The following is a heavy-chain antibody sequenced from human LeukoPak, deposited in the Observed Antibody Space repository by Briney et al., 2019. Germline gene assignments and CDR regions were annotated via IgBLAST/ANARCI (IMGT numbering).Heavy chain of an antibody. V-gene: IGHV4-59*12. CDR3: ARAIMAGHDDGMDV. CDR1: GGSRCRYY. J-gene: IGHJ6*02. D-gene: IGHD6-19*01. Sequence: SETLSLTCTVSGGSRCRYYWSWHRHPPGKALEGFGYIYYSGSTNYNPSLKSRVTISVDTSKNQFSLKLISLTAADPAVYYCARAIMAGHDDGMDVWGQGTTVTVSS. CDR2: IYYSGST.